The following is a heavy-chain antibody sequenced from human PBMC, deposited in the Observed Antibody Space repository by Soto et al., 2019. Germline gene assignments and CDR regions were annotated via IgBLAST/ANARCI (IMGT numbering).Heavy chain of an antibody. CDR1: GFAFTNYG. CDR3: ARDVAMPTGLGLGY. D-gene: IGHD6-19*01. CDR2: ISNDGSKK. J-gene: IGHJ4*02. V-gene: IGHV3-30*03. Sequence: GGSLRLSXAASGFAFTNYGIHWVRQAPGKGLEWVAHISNDGSKKFYGDSVKGRFTISRDNSENTVYLQMTSLRPDDTAVFYCARDVAMPTGLGLGYWGQGTLVTVSS.